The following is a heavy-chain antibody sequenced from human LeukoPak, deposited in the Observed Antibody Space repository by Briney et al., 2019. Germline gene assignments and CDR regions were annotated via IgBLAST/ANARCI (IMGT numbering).Heavy chain of an antibody. Sequence: GGSLRLSCAAPGFTFSSYWMSWVRQAPGKGLEWVANIKQDGSEKYYVDSVKGRFTISRDNAKNSLYLQMNSLRAEDTAVYYCARASVLRFLEFDYWGQGTLVTVSS. V-gene: IGHV3-7*04. CDR3: ARASVLRFLEFDY. CDR1: GFTFSSYW. D-gene: IGHD3-3*01. J-gene: IGHJ4*02. CDR2: IKQDGSEK.